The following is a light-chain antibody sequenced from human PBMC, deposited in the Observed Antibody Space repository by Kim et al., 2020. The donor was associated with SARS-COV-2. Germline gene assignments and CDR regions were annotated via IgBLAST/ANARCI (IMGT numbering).Light chain of an antibody. Sequence: VSPGQTATISCSGNGLGDKYAAWYQQKPGQPPVLIIYQDYKRPSGIPERFSGSSSGNTATLTISGTQLLDEADYYCQAWDSSTVVFGGGTQLTVL. CDR3: QAWDSSTVV. CDR2: QDY. V-gene: IGLV3-1*01. CDR1: GLGDKY. J-gene: IGLJ2*01.